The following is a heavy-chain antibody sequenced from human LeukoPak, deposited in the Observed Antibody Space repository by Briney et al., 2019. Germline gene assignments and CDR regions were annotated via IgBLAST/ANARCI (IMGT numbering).Heavy chain of an antibody. CDR1: GDSITSGGYY. CDR2: IYKTGST. J-gene: IGHJ4*02. Sequence: SETLSLTCTVSGDSITSGGYYWSWIRQRPGKGLEWIGYIYKTGSTYYNPSLKSRVTMSVDTSRNQFSLKVNSVTAADTAVYYCARDVLRWGQGTLVTVSP. V-gene: IGHV4-31*03. CDR3: ARDVLR.